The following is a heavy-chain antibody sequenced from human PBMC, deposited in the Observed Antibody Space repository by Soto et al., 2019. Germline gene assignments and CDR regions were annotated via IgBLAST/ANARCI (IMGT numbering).Heavy chain of an antibody. D-gene: IGHD3-3*01. J-gene: IGHJ5*02. CDR1: GFTVSENY. CDR3: AREAYYDLWSGPGWFDP. V-gene: IGHV3-66*01. CDR2: IHTSGKT. Sequence: PGGSLRLSCAASGFTVSENYMSWVRQAPGKGLEWISVIHTSGKTYYADSVKGRFTVSRDNSENTLYLQMNNLRAEDTSLYYCAREAYYDLWSGPGWFDPWGQGTLVTVSS.